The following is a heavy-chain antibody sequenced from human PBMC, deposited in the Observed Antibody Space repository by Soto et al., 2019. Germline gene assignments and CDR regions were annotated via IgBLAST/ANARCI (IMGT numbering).Heavy chain of an antibody. Sequence: ESGGGLVQPGGSLRLSCAASGFTFSAYDMHWVRQATGKGLEWVSAIGTLHDTYYPDSVKGRFTISRENAKNSLYLQMYSRRTGNTVVFYCARRASYWTGGGVWLDPWGQGTLVTVSS. J-gene: IGHJ5*02. V-gene: IGHV3-13*01. CDR2: IGTLHDT. CDR1: GFTFSAYD. CDR3: ARRASYWTGGGVWLDP. D-gene: IGHD7-27*01.